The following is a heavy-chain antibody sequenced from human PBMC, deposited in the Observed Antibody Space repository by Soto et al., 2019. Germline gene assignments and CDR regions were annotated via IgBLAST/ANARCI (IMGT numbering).Heavy chain of an antibody. CDR1: GFNFTYNA. CDR2: ISFNGRKK. J-gene: IGHJ2*01. D-gene: IGHD3-9*01. Sequence: QEQLVESGGGVVRPGKSLRLSCEASGFNFTYNAMHWVRQAPGKGLEWVAVISFNGRKKFYARSVKGRFTISRDNSKNTLYLQINNLRPGDTAVYYCARDWLRRDDILTPPWNFNLWGQGTLVTAS. V-gene: IGHV3-30*04. CDR3: ARDWLRRDDILTPPWNFNL.